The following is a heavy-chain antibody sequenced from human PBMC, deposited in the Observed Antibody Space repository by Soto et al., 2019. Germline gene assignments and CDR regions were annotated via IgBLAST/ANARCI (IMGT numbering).Heavy chain of an antibody. Sequence: SETLSLTCAVSGYSISSGYYWGWIRQSPGKGLEWIGSIYHSGSTYYNPSLKSRVIISVDTSKNQFSLKLSSVTAADTAVYYCVRDGTKTLRDWFDPWGQGISVTVSS. D-gene: IGHD1-1*01. CDR1: GYSISSGYY. V-gene: IGHV4-38-2*01. CDR2: IYHSGST. J-gene: IGHJ5*02. CDR3: VRDGTKTLRDWFDP.